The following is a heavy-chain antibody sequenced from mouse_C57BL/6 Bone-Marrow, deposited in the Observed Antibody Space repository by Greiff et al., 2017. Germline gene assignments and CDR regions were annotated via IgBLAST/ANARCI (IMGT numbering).Heavy chain of an antibody. Sequence: VESGGGLVKPGGSLKLSCAASGFTFSSYAMSWVRQTPEKRLEWVATISDGGSYTYYPDNVKGRFTISRDNAKNNLYLQMSHLKSEDTAMYYCARVVYYYGSSFDYWGQGTTLTVSS. J-gene: IGHJ2*01. D-gene: IGHD1-1*01. CDR2: ISDGGSYT. V-gene: IGHV5-4*01. CDR3: ARVVYYYGSSFDY. CDR1: GFTFSSYA.